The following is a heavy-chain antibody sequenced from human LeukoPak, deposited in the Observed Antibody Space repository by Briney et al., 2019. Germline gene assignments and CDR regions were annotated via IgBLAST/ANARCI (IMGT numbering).Heavy chain of an antibody. V-gene: IGHV3-23*01. CDR3: AKGTPAAMQYFQH. J-gene: IGHJ1*01. CDR2: ISGSGGST. D-gene: IGHD2-2*01. CDR1: GLTFSSYA. Sequence: GGSLRLSCAASGLTFSSYAVSWVRQAPGKGLEWVSAISGSGGSTYYADSVKGRFTISRDNSKNTLYLQMNSLRAEDTAVYYCAKGTPAAMQYFQHWGQGTLVTVSS.